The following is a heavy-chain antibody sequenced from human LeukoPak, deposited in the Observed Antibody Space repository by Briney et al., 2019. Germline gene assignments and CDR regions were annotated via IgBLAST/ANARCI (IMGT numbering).Heavy chain of an antibody. Sequence: SETLSLTCTGSGGSISSYYWNWLRQPPGQGLEWIGYISYSGSTSYNASLKSRVTILVDTSNNQFALKLSSVTAADTAAYYCARSARGGYGSGTFDYWGQGTLVTVSS. V-gene: IGHV4-59*01. D-gene: IGHD3-10*01. CDR2: ISYSGST. CDR3: ARSARGGYGSGTFDY. J-gene: IGHJ4*02. CDR1: GGSISSYY.